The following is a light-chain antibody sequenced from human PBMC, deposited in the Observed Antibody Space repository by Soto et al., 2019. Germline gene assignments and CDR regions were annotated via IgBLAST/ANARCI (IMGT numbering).Light chain of an antibody. CDR2: EAT. J-gene: IGLJ1*01. CDR3: ISYKTDDTFV. Sequence: QAVVTQPASVSGSPGQSITISCTGTSSDVGFYNLVSWYQHRPGKAPKFILYEATNRPSGVSERFSGSKTGDTASLTISGLQADDEAEYFCISYKTDDTFVFGSGTKLTVL. CDR1: SSDVGFYNL. V-gene: IGLV2-14*02.